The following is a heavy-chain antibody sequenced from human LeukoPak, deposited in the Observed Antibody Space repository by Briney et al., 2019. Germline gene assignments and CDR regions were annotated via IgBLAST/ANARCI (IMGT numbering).Heavy chain of an antibody. J-gene: IGHJ4*02. CDR2: IWYDGSNK. CDR1: GVTFSSYG. CDR3: AREDSGSYYFDY. Sequence: PGRSLRLSCAASGVTFSSYGMHWVRQAPGKGLEWVAVIWYDGSNKYYADSVKGRFTIPRDNSKNTLYLQMNSLRAEDTAVYCCAREDSGSYYFDYWGQGTLVTVSS. V-gene: IGHV3-33*01. D-gene: IGHD1-26*01.